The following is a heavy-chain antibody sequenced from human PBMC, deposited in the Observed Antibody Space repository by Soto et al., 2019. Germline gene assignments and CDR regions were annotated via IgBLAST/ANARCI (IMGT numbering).Heavy chain of an antibody. Sequence: QVQLQESGPGLVKPSGPLSLTCAVLGASSPVTAWGPWVRQPPGRGLEWIGEIYRTGSTNSNPSLKSRVTISLDKSENQFSLKVTSLTAADTAVYYCASRDPGTSVDYWGQGTLVTVSS. V-gene: IGHV4-4*02. J-gene: IGHJ4*02. CDR2: IYRTGST. CDR3: ASRDPGTSVDY. CDR1: GASSPVTAW. D-gene: IGHD1-7*01.